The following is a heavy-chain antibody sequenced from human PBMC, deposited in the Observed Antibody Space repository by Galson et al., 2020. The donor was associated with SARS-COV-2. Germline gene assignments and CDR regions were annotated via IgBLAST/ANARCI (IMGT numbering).Heavy chain of an antibody. D-gene: IGHD6-19*01. J-gene: IGHJ6*03. V-gene: IGHV3-23*01. CDR1: GFTFRTYA. CDR3: AKESSGSYAYYYMDF. Sequence: GESLKISCSASGFTFRTYAMSWVRQAPGKGLEWVSAITSRGADTFYADSVKGRFTISRDNSKNTLYLQMNSLRAEDTAVYYCAKESSGSYAYYYMDFCGKGTKVTVSS. CDR2: ITSRGADT.